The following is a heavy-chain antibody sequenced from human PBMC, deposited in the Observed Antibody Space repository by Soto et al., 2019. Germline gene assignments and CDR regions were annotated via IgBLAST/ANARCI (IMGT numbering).Heavy chain of an antibody. CDR2: ISAYNGNT. Sequence: WASVKVSCKASGYTFTSYGISWVRQAPGQGLEWMGWISAYNGNTNYAQKLQGRVTMTTDTSTSTAYMELRSLRSDDTAVYYCARDRTWSRSSWFDPWGQGTLVTVSS. D-gene: IGHD2-15*01. CDR3: ARDRTWSRSSWFDP. J-gene: IGHJ5*02. CDR1: GYTFTSYG. V-gene: IGHV1-18*04.